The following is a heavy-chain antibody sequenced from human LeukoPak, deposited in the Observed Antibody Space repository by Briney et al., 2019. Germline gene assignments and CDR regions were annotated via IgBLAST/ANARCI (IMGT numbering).Heavy chain of an antibody. CDR1: GFTFSSYS. D-gene: IGHD3-10*01. J-gene: IGHJ4*02. CDR2: ISSTSSTI. Sequence: TGGSLRLSCVASGFTFSSYSMNWVRQAPGKGLEWVSYISSTSSTIYYADSVKGRFTISRDNAKNSLYLQMNSLRAEDTAVYYCARAPFARIWFGESYFDYWGQGTLVTVSS. CDR3: ARAPFARIWFGESYFDY. V-gene: IGHV3-48*04.